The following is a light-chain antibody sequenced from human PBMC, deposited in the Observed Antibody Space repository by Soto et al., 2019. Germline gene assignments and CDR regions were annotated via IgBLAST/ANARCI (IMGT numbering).Light chain of an antibody. CDR2: GTS. CDR1: QFVSSRS. CDR3: QQYEISPPIT. J-gene: IGKJ5*01. V-gene: IGKV3-20*01. Sequence: EIVLTQSPGTLSLSPGESATLLCRASQFVSSRSLAWYQQKLGQAPRLLIYGTSSRATGIPDRFSGSGSGTDFTLSITRLEPEDFAMYYCQQYEISPPITFGQGTRLEIK.